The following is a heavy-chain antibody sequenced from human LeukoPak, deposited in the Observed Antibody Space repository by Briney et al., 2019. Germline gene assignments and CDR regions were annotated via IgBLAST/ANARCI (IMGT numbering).Heavy chain of an antibody. CDR1: GFIFSSYW. V-gene: IGHV3-23*01. D-gene: IGHD3-3*01. CDR2: IKNSGGVT. Sequence: PEGSLRLSCAASGFIFSSYWMSWVRQAPGKGLEWVSGIKNSGGVTYYADSVKGRFTISRDNSKNTLYLQMNSLRAEDTAVCYCARIFPNYDFWSGTDYWGQGTLVTVSS. CDR3: ARIFPNYDFWSGTDY. J-gene: IGHJ4*02.